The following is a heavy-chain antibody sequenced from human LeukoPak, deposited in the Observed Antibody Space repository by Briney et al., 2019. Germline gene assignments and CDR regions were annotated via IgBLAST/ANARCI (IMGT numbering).Heavy chain of an antibody. CDR1: GGSISSSNYY. CDR2: INHSGST. Sequence: SETLSLTCTVSGGSISSSNYYWSWIRQPPGKGLEWVGEINHSGSTNYNPSLKSRVTISVDTSKNQFSLKLSSVTAADTAVYYCERGLVGYYALDYWGQGTLVTVSS. D-gene: IGHD3-10*01. J-gene: IGHJ4*02. V-gene: IGHV4-39*07. CDR3: ERGLVGYYALDY.